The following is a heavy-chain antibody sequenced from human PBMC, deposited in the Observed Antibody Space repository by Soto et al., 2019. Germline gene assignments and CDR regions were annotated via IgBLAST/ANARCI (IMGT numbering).Heavy chain of an antibody. CDR2: ISGSGGST. CDR3: AKADFWSGYYLEGAFDI. Sequence: GGSLRLSCAASGFTFSSYAMSWVRQAPGKGLEWVSAISGSGGSTYYADSVKGRFTISRDNSKNTLYLQMNSLRAEDTAVYYCAKADFWSGYYLEGAFDIWGQGTMVTVSS. J-gene: IGHJ3*02. D-gene: IGHD3-3*01. CDR1: GFTFSSYA. V-gene: IGHV3-23*01.